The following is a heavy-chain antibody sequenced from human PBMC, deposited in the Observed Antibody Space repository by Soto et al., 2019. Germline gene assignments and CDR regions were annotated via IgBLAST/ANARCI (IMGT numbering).Heavy chain of an antibody. V-gene: IGHV1-69*06. J-gene: IGHJ4*02. CDR2: IIPIFGTA. CDR3: XXXXNXXNNV. D-gene: IGHD1-20*01. CDR1: GGTFSSYA. Sequence: QVQLVQSGAEVKKPGSSVKVSCKASGGTFSSYAISWVRQAXXQGLEWMGGIIPIFGTANYAQKFQGRVTITADKSTSTAXMELSXLXSXDXAXXXXXXXXNXXNNVWGQGTLVTVSS.